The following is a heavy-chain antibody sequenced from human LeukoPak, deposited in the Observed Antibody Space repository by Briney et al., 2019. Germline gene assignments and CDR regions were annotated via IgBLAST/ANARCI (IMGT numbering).Heavy chain of an antibody. CDR2: INPNSGGT. CDR1: AYTFTAYR. CDR3: ALVTAGNWWSDP. D-gene: IGHD2-21*02. Sequence: ASVKVSCKASAYTFTAYRMHWVRQAPGQGLEWMGWINPNSGGTNYAQKLQGRVTLTRDTSISTGYMELSSLRSDDTAVYYCALVTAGNWWSDPWGQGTLVTVSS. V-gene: IGHV1-2*02. J-gene: IGHJ5*02.